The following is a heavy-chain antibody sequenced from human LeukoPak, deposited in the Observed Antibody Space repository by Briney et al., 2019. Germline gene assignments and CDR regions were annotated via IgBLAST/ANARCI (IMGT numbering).Heavy chain of an antibody. CDR2: INHSGST. CDR1: GGSFSGYY. J-gene: IGHJ4*02. D-gene: IGHD4-17*01. CDR3: ARDSPEYGDDY. Sequence: PSETLSLTCAVYGGSFSGYYWSWIRQPPGKGLEWIGEINHSGSTYYNPSLKSRVTISVDTSKNQFSLKLSSVTAADTAVYYCARDSPEYGDDYWGQGTLVTVSS. V-gene: IGHV4-34*09.